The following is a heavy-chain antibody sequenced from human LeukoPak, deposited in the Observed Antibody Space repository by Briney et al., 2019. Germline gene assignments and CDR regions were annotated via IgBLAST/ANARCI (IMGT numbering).Heavy chain of an antibody. CDR3: AKTMTTQHFDY. D-gene: IGHD4-11*01. CDR2: ISGSGSGT. CDR1: GFTFSTYA. J-gene: IGHJ4*02. Sequence: TGGSLRLSCTVSGFTFSTYAMTWVRRAPGEGLEWVSTISGSGSGTYYADSVKGRFTISRDNSKDTLYLQMNSLRADDTAVYYCAKTMTTQHFDYWGQGTLVTVSS. V-gene: IGHV3-23*01.